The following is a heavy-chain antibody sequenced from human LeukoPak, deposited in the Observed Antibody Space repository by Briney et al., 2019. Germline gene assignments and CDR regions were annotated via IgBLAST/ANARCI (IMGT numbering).Heavy chain of an antibody. CDR2: IYHSGST. CDR3: ARGEGYSFQFDY. CDR1: GGSISSGGYS. J-gene: IGHJ4*02. Sequence: PSETLSLTCAVSGGSISSGGYSWSWIRQPPGKGLEWIGYIYHSGSTYYNPSLKSRVTISVDRSKNQFSLKLSSVTAADTAVYYCARGEGYSFQFDYWGQGTLVTVSS. D-gene: IGHD5-18*01. V-gene: IGHV4-30-2*01.